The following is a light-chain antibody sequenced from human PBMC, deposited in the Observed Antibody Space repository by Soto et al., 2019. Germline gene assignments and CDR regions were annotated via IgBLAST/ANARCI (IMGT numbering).Light chain of an antibody. CDR3: QQYGSSPPWT. Sequence: EIVLTQSPGTLSFSPGERATLSCRASQSVSSSYLAWYQQKPGQAPRLLIYGASSRATGIPDRFSGSGSGTDFTLTISRLEPEDFAVYYCQQYGSSPPWTFGQGTKV. CDR2: GAS. CDR1: QSVSSSY. J-gene: IGKJ1*01. V-gene: IGKV3-20*01.